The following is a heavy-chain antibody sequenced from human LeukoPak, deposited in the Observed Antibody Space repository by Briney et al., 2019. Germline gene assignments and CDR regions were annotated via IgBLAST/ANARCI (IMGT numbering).Heavy chain of an antibody. V-gene: IGHV3-30-3*01. D-gene: IGHD6-19*01. CDR1: GFTFSSYW. Sequence: GGSLRLSCAASGFTFSSYWMHWVRQAPGKGLEWVSVISYDGSNIYYADSVKGRFTISRDNSKNTLYLQMNSLRAEDTAVYYCARGPGPAGGSSGWYYFDYWGQGTLVTVSS. CDR3: ARGPGPAGGSSGWYYFDY. CDR2: ISYDGSNI. J-gene: IGHJ4*02.